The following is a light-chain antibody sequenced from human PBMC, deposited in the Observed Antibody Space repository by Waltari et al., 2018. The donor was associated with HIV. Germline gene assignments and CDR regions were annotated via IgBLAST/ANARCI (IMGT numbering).Light chain of an antibody. CDR1: SSAVGAYNS. CDR3: SSYAGSNTLI. CDR2: EVT. V-gene: IGLV2-8*01. J-gene: IGLJ2*01. Sequence: QSALTQPPSPSGSPGHSVTISCAWTSSAVGAYNSASWYPHPPGKAPKPTIPEVTKRPSVVPDRFAGSKSGNAASLAVSGLQAEDEAVYYCSSYAGSNTLIFGGGT.